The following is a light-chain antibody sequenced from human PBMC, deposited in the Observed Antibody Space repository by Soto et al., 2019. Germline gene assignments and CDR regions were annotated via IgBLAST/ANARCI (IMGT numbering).Light chain of an antibody. CDR2: GAS. Sequence: EIVLTQSPGALSLSPGERATLSCRASQSVSSSYIAWYQQKPGQSPRLLIYGASSRATGIPDRFSGSGSGTDFTLTISRLEPEDFAVYYCQQYGNLLFTFGPGTKVDIK. J-gene: IGKJ3*01. CDR3: QQYGNLLFT. V-gene: IGKV3-20*01. CDR1: QSVSSSY.